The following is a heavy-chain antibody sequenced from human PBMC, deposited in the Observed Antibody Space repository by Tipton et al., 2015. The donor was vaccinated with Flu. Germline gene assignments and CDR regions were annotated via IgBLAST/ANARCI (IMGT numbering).Heavy chain of an antibody. D-gene: IGHD6-13*01. CDR3: ARVAPQGDSSSWYFDY. CDR1: GGSISSSSYY. Sequence: TLSLTCTVSGGSISSSSYYWGWIRQPPGKGLEWIGSIYYSGSTNYNPSLKSRVTISEDTSKNQFSLKLSSVTAADTAVYYCARVAPQGDSSSWYFDYWGQGTLVTVSS. V-gene: IGHV4-39*07. CDR2: IYYSGST. J-gene: IGHJ4*02.